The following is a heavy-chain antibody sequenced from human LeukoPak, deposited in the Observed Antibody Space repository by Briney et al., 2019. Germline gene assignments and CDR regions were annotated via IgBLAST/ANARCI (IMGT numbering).Heavy chain of an antibody. J-gene: IGHJ4*02. D-gene: IGHD6-25*01. CDR3: AGGSGYHFFDN. CDR1: RNTFNGNY. Sequence: ASVKVSCKSSRNTFNGNYMHWVRQTPGQGLEWMGWINPDSGGTNYAQKFQDRVTMTRDTSIGTIYMSLRRLSSDDTAIYYCAGGSGYHFFDNWGQGTLLTV. V-gene: IGHV1-2*02. CDR2: INPDSGGT.